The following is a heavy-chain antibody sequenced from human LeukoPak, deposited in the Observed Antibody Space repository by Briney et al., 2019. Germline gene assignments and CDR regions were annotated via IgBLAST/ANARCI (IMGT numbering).Heavy chain of an antibody. Sequence: ASVKVSCKASGYTFTDYYMHWVRQAPGQGLEWMGRINPNSGGTDSAQDFQGRVTMTRDTSISTAYMELSSLRSEDTAVYYCARGEEGYYFDYWGQGTLVTVSS. CDR2: INPNSGGT. CDR3: ARGEEGYYFDY. J-gene: IGHJ4*02. V-gene: IGHV1-2*06. CDR1: GYTFTDYY.